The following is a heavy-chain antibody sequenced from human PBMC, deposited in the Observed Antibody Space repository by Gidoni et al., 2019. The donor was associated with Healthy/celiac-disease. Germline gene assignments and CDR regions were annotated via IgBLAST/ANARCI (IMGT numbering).Heavy chain of an antibody. J-gene: IGHJ4*02. Sequence: QVQLVESGGGVVQPGRSLRLSCAASGFTFSSYGMHRVRQAPGKGLEWVAVISYDGSNKYYADSVKGRFTISRDNSKNTLYLQMNSLRAEDTAVYYCAKDMILGDIVVVPAADSAFDYWGQGTLVTVSS. CDR2: ISYDGSNK. CDR3: AKDMILGDIVVVPAADSAFDY. CDR1: GFTFSSYG. V-gene: IGHV3-30*18. D-gene: IGHD2-2*01.